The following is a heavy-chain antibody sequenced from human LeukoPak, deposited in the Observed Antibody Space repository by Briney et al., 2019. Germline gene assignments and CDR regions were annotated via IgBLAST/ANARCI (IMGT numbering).Heavy chain of an antibody. J-gene: IGHJ4*02. CDR3: ARDDERSSGSGTLFDY. V-gene: IGHV3-21*01. CDR1: GFTFSSYS. Sequence: GGSLRLSCAASGFTFSSYSMNWVRQAPGKGLEWVSSISSSSSYIYYADSVKGRFTISRDNAKNSLYLQMNSLRAEDTAVYYCARDDERSSGSGTLFDYWGQGTLVTVSS. CDR2: ISSSSSYI. D-gene: IGHD3-10*01.